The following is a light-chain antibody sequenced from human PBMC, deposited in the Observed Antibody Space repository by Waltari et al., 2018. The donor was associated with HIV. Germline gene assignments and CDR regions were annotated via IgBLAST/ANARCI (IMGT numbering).Light chain of an antibody. CDR1: SSNTGAGYD. V-gene: IGLV1-40*01. Sequence: QSVLTQPHSVSGAPGQRVTISCTGSSSNTGAGYDVHWYQQLPGTAPKLLIYGNNNRPSGVPDRFSGSKSGTSVSLAITGLQAEDEADYFCQSYDSRLRAVVFGGGTKLTVL. CDR2: GNN. CDR3: QSYDSRLRAVV. J-gene: IGLJ2*01.